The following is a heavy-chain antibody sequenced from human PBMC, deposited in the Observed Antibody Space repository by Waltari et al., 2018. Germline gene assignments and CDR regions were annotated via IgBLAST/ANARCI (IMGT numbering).Heavy chain of an antibody. J-gene: IGHJ4*02. CDR1: EGSFSAFF. CDR2: INHGVKT. Sequence: VRLDQWGTELVEPWATLSLTWAVYEGSFSAFFWSWVRQAPGKGLEWIGEINHGVKTDYNPSLKSRLFMSVDPSKNQFSLMLSSVTAADTAVYYCVRSHCIGDSCFRYFDSWGQGTLVTVSS. D-gene: IGHD2-15*01. CDR3: VRSHCIGDSCFRYFDS. V-gene: IGHV4-34*01.